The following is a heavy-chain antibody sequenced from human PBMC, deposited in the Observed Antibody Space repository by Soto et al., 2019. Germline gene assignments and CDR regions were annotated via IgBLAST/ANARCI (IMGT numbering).Heavy chain of an antibody. V-gene: IGHV4-59*01. CDR1: GASIRSYY. CDR3: ARDGHGMDV. CDR2: IFFTGST. J-gene: IGHJ6*02. Sequence: ETLSLTCSVSGASIRSYYWSWVRQTPGKVLEWIGNIFFTGSTHYNPSLKSRVTISVDTSKNQFSLELRSVTAADTAVYYCARDGHGMDVWGQGTTVTVSS.